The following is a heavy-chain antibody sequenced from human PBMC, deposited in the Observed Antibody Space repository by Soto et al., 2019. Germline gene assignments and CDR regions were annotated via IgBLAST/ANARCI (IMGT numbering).Heavy chain of an antibody. CDR2: IVSSGVNT. V-gene: IGHV3-23*01. Sequence: GGSLRLSCAASRYTFKSHGLGWVRQAPGKGREWVSTIVSSGVNTHYADSVKGRSTISRDNSRNTLHLQMHDLRADDTALYYCVSWVSAHFDYWGQGTVVTVSS. J-gene: IGHJ4*02. D-gene: IGHD3-16*01. CDR3: VSWVSAHFDY. CDR1: RYTFKSHG.